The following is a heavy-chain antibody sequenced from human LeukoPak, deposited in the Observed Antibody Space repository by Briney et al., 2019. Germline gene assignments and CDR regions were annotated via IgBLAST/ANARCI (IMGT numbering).Heavy chain of an antibody. Sequence: SETLSLTCTVSSGSTNDYYWSWVRQPAGKGLEWLGRIYSSGSTTYNPSLKSRVTMSVDTSKNQFSLKMTSVTAADTAVYYCAREGKWFGTYYYCMDVWGKGTTVTVSS. CDR1: SGSTNDYY. J-gene: IGHJ6*04. D-gene: IGHD3-10*01. CDR2: IYSSGST. V-gene: IGHV4-4*07. CDR3: AREGKWFGTYYYCMDV.